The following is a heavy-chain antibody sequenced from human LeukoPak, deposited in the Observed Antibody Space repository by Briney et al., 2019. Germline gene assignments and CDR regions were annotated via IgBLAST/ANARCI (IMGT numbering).Heavy chain of an antibody. CDR1: GGSISSYY. CDR2: INHSGST. J-gene: IGHJ4*02. V-gene: IGHV4-34*01. D-gene: IGHD6-6*01. Sequence: SETLSLTCTVSGGSISSYYWSWIRQPPGKGLEWIGEINHSGSTNYNPSLKSRVTISVDTSKNQFSLKLSSVTAADTAVYYCAREETDLLLRYSSSSTDYWGQGTLVTVS. CDR3: AREETDLLLRYSSSSTDY.